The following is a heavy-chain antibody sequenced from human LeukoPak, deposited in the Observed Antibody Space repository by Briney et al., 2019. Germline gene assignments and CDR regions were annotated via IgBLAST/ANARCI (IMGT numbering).Heavy chain of an antibody. J-gene: IGHJ4*02. CDR2: VFYTGST. Sequence: PSETLSLTCTVSGVSIISSNYYWGWFRQPPGKSLEWIASVFYTGSTRHNPSLNSRVTISIDTSKNEFSLNLSSVTAEDTAVYYCARRLGSSADGILKYYFDYWGQGTLVTVSS. D-gene: IGHD6-13*01. CDR1: GVSIISSNYY. CDR3: ARRLGSSADGILKYYFDY. V-gene: IGHV4-39*01.